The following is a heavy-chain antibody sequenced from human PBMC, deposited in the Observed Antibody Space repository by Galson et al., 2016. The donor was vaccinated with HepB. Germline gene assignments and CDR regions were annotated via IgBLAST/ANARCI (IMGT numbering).Heavy chain of an antibody. V-gene: IGHV3-53*01. CDR1: DFVVSSSH. CDR2: IYTGDET. J-gene: IGHJ4*02. Sequence: SLRLSCAASDFVVSSSHMSWVRQAPGAGLEWLSCIYTGDETSYAGSVKGRFTISRDYSRNTLYLQMNNLRVDDTAIYYCATYNGRTGILANWGQGALVTVSS. CDR3: ATYNGRTGILAN. D-gene: IGHD1-1*01.